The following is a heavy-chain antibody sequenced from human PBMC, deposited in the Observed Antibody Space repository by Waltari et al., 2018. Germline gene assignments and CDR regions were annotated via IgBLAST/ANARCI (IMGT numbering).Heavy chain of an antibody. D-gene: IGHD6-19*01. J-gene: IGHJ4*02. V-gene: IGHV3-13*01. CDR3: ARRSRAVAGHFDY. CDR2: LCTAGDT. Sequence: EVQLVESGGGLVQPGGSLRLSCAASGFTFSSYDMQWVRQATGKGLEWVSALCTAGDTYYPGSVKGRFTISRENAKNSLYLQMNSLRAGDTAVYYFARRSRAVAGHFDYWGQGTLVTVSS. CDR1: GFTFSSYD.